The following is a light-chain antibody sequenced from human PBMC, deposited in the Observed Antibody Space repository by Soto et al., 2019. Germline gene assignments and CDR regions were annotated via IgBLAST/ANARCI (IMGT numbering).Light chain of an antibody. CDR3: QNYNSYSQFT. Sequence: DIQMTQSPSSLSASVGDRVTITCRASQGINNHVAWYQQKPGKAPKLLINGASALQSGVPSRYSGSGSGTDFSLTISSLQPEDVATYYCQNYNSYSQFTFGPGTKVDIK. J-gene: IGKJ3*01. CDR1: QGINNH. CDR2: GAS. V-gene: IGKV1-27*01.